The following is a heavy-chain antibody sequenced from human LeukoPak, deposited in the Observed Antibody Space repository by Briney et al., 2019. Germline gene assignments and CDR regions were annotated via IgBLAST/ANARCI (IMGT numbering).Heavy chain of an antibody. CDR3: VSWAGKYYETSDYFLVSTNS. V-gene: IGHV3-7*01. J-gene: IGHJ4*02. CDR2: IKQDGSEK. Sequence: GGSLRLSCAASGFIFSYYWMSWVRQAPGKGLEWVANIKQDGSEKYYVDSVKGRFTISRDNAKKSLYLQMNSLGVEDTAVYYCVSWAGKYYETSDYFLVSTNSWGQGTLVTVSS. CDR1: GFIFSYYW. D-gene: IGHD3-22*01.